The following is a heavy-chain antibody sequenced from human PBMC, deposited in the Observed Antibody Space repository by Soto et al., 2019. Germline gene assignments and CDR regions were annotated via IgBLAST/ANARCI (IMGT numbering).Heavy chain of an antibody. D-gene: IGHD6-19*01. CDR2: ISGSGGST. CDR1: GFTFSSYA. Sequence: EVQLLESGGGLVQPGGSLRLSCAASGFTFSSYAMSWVRQAPGKGLEWVSAISGSGGSTYYADSVKGRFTISRDNSKNTLYLQMNRLRAEDTAVYYCAKGVGQWLVRYYYYGMDVWGQGTTVTVSS. J-gene: IGHJ6*02. CDR3: AKGVGQWLVRYYYYGMDV. V-gene: IGHV3-23*01.